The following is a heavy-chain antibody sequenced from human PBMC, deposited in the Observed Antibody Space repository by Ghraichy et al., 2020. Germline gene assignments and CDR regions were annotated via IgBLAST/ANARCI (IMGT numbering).Heavy chain of an antibody. CDR2: ISGSGGST. V-gene: IGHV3-23*01. J-gene: IGHJ6*02. CDR1: GFTFSSYA. Sequence: GSLRLSCAASGFTFSSYAMSWVRQAPGKGLEWVSAISGSGGSTYYADSVKGRFTISRDNSKNTLYLQMNSLRAEDTAVYYCAKVGTYYYYYGMDVWGQGTTVTVSS. CDR3: AKVGTYYYYYGMDV. D-gene: IGHD7-27*01.